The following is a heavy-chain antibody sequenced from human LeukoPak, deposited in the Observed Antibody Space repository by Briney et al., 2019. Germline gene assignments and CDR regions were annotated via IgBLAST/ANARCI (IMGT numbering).Heavy chain of an antibody. CDR3: ARETQQLTFDY. J-gene: IGHJ4*02. CDR2: IYTSGST. CDR1: GGSISSYC. V-gene: IGHV4-4*07. Sequence: PSETLSLTSTVSGGSISSYCWSWIRQPAGKGLEWIGRIYTSGSTNYNPSLKSRVTMSVDTSKNQFSLNLSSVTAADTAVYYCARETQQLTFDYWGQGTLVTVSS. D-gene: IGHD6-13*01.